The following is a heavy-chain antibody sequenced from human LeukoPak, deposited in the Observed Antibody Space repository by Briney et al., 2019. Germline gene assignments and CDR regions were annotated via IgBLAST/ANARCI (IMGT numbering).Heavy chain of an antibody. V-gene: IGHV4-4*02. CDR1: GGSISSSNW. CDR3: ARVGSYLHYFDY. J-gene: IGHJ4*02. Sequence: PSETLSLTCAVSGGSISSSNWWSWVRQPPGKGLEWIGEIYHSGSSNYNPSLKSRVTISVDKSKNQFSLKLSSVTAADTAVYYCARVGSYLHYFDYWGQGNLGTVSS. CDR2: IYHSGSS. D-gene: IGHD1-26*01.